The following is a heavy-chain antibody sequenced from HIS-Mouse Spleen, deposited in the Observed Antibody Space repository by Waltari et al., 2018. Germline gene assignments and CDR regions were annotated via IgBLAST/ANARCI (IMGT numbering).Heavy chain of an antibody. Sequence: SCAASGFTFSSYGMHWVRQAPGKGLEWVAVIWYDGSNKYYADSVKGRFTISRDKSKNTLYLQMNSLRAEETAVYYCAKGGGYCSGGSCYYFDYWGQGTLVTVSS. CDR2: IWYDGSNK. CDR3: AKGGGYCSGGSCYYFDY. J-gene: IGHJ4*02. D-gene: IGHD2-15*01. V-gene: IGHV3-33*03. CDR1: GFTFSSYG.